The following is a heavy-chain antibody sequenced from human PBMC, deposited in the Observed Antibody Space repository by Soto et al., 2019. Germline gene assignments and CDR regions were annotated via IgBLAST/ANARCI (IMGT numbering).Heavy chain of an antibody. CDR2: IYYNGGT. V-gene: IGHV4-61*01. CDR3: ARDGAQGRGVIGHY. Sequence: SETLSLTCTVSGDSVNSENSYWNWIRQAPGKGPEWIGYIYYNGGTNYNPSLKSRATILLDTSTNQFSLTLTSVTAADTAVYYRARDGAQGRGVIGHYWGRGILVTVSS. D-gene: IGHD3-10*01. J-gene: IGHJ4*02. CDR1: GDSVNSENSY.